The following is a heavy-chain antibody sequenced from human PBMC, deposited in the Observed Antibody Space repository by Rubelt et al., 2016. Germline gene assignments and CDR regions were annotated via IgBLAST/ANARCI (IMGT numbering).Heavy chain of an antibody. Sequence: QVQLQESGPGLVKPSETLSLTCTVSGGSMSTYSWSWIRQPPGKGLEWIGEINHSGSTNYNPSLKSRVTISVDTSKNQFSLKLSSVTAADTAVYYCARVSGTRSKGWDCDLWGRGTLVTVAS. CDR2: INHSGST. CDR3: ARVSGTRSKGWDCDL. D-gene: IGHD3-10*01. J-gene: IGHJ2*01. CDR1: GGSMSTYS. V-gene: IGHV4-59*12.